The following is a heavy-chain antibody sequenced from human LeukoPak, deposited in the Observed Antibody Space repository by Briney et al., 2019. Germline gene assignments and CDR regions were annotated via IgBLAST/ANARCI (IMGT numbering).Heavy chain of an antibody. CDR3: ASAGSGLY. CDR1: GFTFSSYG. V-gene: IGHV3-33*01. Sequence: PGRSLRLSCAASGFTFSSYGIHWVRQAPGKGLEWVAVIWYDGSNKYYADSVKGRFTISRDNSKNTLYLQMNSLRDEDTAVYYCASAGSGLYWGQGTLVTVSS. CDR2: IWYDGSNK. D-gene: IGHD6-19*01. J-gene: IGHJ4*02.